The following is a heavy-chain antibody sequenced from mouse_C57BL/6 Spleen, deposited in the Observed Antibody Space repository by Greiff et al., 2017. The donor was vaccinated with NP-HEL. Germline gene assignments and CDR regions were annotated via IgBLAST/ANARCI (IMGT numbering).Heavy chain of an antibody. CDR2: INYDGSST. J-gene: IGHJ1*03. CDR1: GFTFSDYY. V-gene: IGHV5-16*01. Sequence: EVMLVESEGGLVQPGSSMKLSCTASGFTFSDYYMAWVRQVPEKGLEWVANINYDGSSTYYLDSLKSRFIISRDNAKNILYLQMSSLKSEDTATYYCARGDDYYGSSSYWYFDVWGTGTTVTVSS. CDR3: ARGDDYYGSSSYWYFDV. D-gene: IGHD1-1*01.